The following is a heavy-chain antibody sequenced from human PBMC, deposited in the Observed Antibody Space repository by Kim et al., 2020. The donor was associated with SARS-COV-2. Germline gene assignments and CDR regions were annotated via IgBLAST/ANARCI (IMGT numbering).Heavy chain of an antibody. CDR2: ISYDGSNK. D-gene: IGHD3-10*01. CDR3: AKESGSGCYYVWTYYYYGMDV. CDR1: GFTFSSYG. V-gene: IGHV3-30*18. J-gene: IGHJ6*02. Sequence: GGSLRLSCAASGFTFSSYGMHWVRQAPGKGLEWVAVISYDGSNKYYADSVKGRFTISRDNSKNTLYLQMNSLRAEDTAVYYCAKESGSGCYYVWTYYYYGMDVWGQGTTVTVSS.